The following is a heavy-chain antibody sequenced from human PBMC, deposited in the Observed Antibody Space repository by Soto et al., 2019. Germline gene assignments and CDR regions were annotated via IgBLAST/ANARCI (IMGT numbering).Heavy chain of an antibody. J-gene: IGHJ6*02. CDR2: INHSGTT. Sequence: PETLSLTCAIYGGSLTGNSWTWVRQPPQKGLEWIGEINHSGTTNLNPSLKSRVTISLDMSKNQFSLKMTSVTAADTAVYYCAKTRPGRGNWWARRDYVMDVWGQGTTVT. CDR3: AKTRPGRGNWWARRDYVMDV. D-gene: IGHD2-8*02. V-gene: IGHV4-34*01. CDR1: GGSLTGNS.